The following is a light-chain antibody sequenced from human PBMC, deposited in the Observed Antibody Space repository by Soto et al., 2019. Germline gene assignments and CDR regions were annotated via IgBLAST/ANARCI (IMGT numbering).Light chain of an antibody. CDR3: QQYNSYSPA. V-gene: IGKV1-5*01. Sequence: EIQMTQYPSTLSASVGDRVTITCLASQSISSWLAWYQQRPGKAPKLLIYDASSLQSGVTSRFSGSGSGTEFTLTISSLQPDDFATYYCQQYNSYSPAVGQGTKVDIK. CDR2: DAS. J-gene: IGKJ1*01. CDR1: QSISSW.